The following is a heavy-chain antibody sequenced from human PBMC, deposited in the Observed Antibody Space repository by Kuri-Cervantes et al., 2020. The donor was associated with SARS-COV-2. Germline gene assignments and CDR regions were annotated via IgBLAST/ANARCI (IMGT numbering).Heavy chain of an antibody. CDR2: ISYDGSNK. J-gene: IGHJ6*02. CDR1: GFTFSSYG. V-gene: IGHV3-30*18. CDR3: AKDRIGVFGVEYYYGMDV. D-gene: IGHD3-3*01. Sequence: LTCAASGFTFSSYGMHWVRQAPGKGLEWVAVISYDGSNKYYADSVKGRFTISRDNSKNTLYLQMNSLRAEDTAVYYCAKDRIGVFGVEYYYGMDVWGQGTTVTVSS.